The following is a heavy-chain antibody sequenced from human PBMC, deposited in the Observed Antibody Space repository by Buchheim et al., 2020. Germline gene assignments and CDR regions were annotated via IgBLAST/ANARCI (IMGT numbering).Heavy chain of an antibody. V-gene: IGHV4-34*01. CDR1: GESFSGFF. Sequence: QVQLQQWGAGLLKPSETLSLTCAVYGESFSGFFWSWIRQPPGKGLEWIGEINHSGSTNYNASLKSRVTMSIDTSRNQFSLKLNSVTAADTAVYYCARPITIFGVVCSPCYHDAFDIWGQGT. D-gene: IGHD3-3*01. J-gene: IGHJ3*02. CDR2: INHSGST. CDR3: ARPITIFGVVCSPCYHDAFDI.